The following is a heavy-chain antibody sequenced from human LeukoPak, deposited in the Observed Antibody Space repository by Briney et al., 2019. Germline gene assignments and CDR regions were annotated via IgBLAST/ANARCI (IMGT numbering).Heavy chain of an antibody. CDR3: ARGAMNDRYSSSSADY. J-gene: IGHJ4*02. V-gene: IGHV1-46*01. D-gene: IGHD6-13*01. CDR1: GYTFTSYY. CDR2: INPSGGST. Sequence: ASVKVSCKASGYTFTSYYMHWVRQAPGQGLEWMGIINPSGGSTSYAQKFQGRVTVTRDRSTSTVYMELSSLRSEDTAVYYCARGAMNDRYSSSSADYWGQGTLVTVSS.